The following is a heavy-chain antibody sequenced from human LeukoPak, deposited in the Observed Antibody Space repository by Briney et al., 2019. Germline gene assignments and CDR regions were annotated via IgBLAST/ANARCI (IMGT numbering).Heavy chain of an antibody. CDR2: IYYSGST. J-gene: IGHJ3*02. CDR1: GGSISSYY. D-gene: IGHD6-19*01. V-gene: IGHV4-59*12. Sequence: PSETLSLTCTVSGGSISSYYWSWIRQPPGKGLDWIGYIYYSGSTNYNPSLKSRVTISVDRSKNQFSLKLSSVTAADTAVYYCASSGIAVPGAFDIWGQGTMVTVSS. CDR3: ASSGIAVPGAFDI.